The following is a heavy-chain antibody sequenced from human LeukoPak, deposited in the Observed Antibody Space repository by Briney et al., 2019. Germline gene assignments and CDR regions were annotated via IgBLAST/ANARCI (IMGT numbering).Heavy chain of an antibody. Sequence: SSVKVSCKASGGTFSSYAISWVRQAPGQGLEWMGGIIPIFGTANYAQKFQGRVTITADESTSTAYMELSSLRSEDTAVYYCARGGTTPIDFWSGSLGYYYYYYMDVWGKGTTVTVSS. CDR2: IIPIFGTA. CDR1: GGTFSSYA. CDR3: ARGGTTPIDFWSGSLGYYYYYYMDV. V-gene: IGHV1-69*01. J-gene: IGHJ6*03. D-gene: IGHD3-3*01.